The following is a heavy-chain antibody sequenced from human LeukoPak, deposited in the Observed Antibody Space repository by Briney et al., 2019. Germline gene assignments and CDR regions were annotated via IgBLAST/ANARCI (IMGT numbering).Heavy chain of an antibody. CDR2: INPNSGGT. Sequence: GASVKVSCKASGYTFTGNYIHWVRQAPGQGLEWMGRINPNSGGTDYAQNFQGRVTLTRDTSINTAYMDLSRLASDDTAVYFCARVELTTGPRYFDSWGQGTLVTVSS. J-gene: IGHJ4*02. D-gene: IGHD3-22*01. CDR1: GYTFTGNY. CDR3: ARVELTTGPRYFDS. V-gene: IGHV1-2*06.